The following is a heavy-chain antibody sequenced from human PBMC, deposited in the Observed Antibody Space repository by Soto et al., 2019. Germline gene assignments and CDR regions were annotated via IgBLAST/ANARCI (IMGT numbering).Heavy chain of an antibody. Sequence: GGSLRLSCAASGFTFSSYGMDWVRQAPGKGLEWVAVISEDGSKKYHADSVKGRFTISRDNSKNTLYLQMNSLRAEDTAVYYCAKDRTIFGVDPFDYWGQGTLVTVS. CDR1: GFTFSSYG. D-gene: IGHD3-3*01. CDR3: AKDRTIFGVDPFDY. V-gene: IGHV3-30*18. J-gene: IGHJ4*02. CDR2: ISEDGSKK.